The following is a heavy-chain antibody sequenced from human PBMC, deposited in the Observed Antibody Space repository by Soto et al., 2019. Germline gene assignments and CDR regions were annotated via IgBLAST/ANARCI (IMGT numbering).Heavy chain of an antibody. D-gene: IGHD3-22*01. CDR3: ARHGPRVYYDNSDYYYYGMDV. CDR1: GYSFTIYW. CDR2: IYPVDSDT. V-gene: IGHV5-51*01. J-gene: IGHJ6*02. Sequence: PGESLKISCKGSGYSFTIYWIGWVRQMPGKGLEWMGIIYPVDSDTRCSPSFQGQVTISADKSISTAYLQWSSLKASDTAMYYCARHGPRVYYDNSDYYYYGMDVWGQGTTVTVSS.